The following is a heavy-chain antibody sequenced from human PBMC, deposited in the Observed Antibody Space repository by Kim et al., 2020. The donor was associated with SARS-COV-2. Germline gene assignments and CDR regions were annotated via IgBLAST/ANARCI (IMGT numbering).Heavy chain of an antibody. D-gene: IGHD2-15*01. Sequence: YYADTVKGRFTISKDHSKNTVDVQMNSVTADDAAIYYCATNVAASEPFDYWGQGTLVTISS. CDR3: ATNVAASEPFDY. V-gene: IGHV3-23*01. J-gene: IGHJ4*02.